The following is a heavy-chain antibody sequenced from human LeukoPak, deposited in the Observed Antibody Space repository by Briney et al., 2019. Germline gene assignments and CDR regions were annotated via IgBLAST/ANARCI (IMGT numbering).Heavy chain of an antibody. CDR3: ARDDSSGYYRQFDASDI. V-gene: IGHV3-48*03. CDR1: GFTFSSYE. D-gene: IGHD3-22*01. J-gene: IGHJ3*02. CDR2: ISGSGGTI. Sequence: GGSLRLSCAASGFTFSSYEMNWVRQAPGKGLEWVSYISGSGGTIYYADSVKGRFTISRDNAKNSLYLQMNSLRAEDTAVYYCARDDSSGYYRQFDASDIWGQGTMVTVSS.